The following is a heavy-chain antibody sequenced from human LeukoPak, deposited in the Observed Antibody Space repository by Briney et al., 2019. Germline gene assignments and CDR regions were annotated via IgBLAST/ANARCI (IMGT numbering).Heavy chain of an antibody. CDR1: GYTFTSYG. Sequence: ASVKVSCKASGYTFTSYGISWVRQAPGQGLEWMGWISAYNGNTNYAQKLQGRVTMTTDTSTSTAYMELRSLRSDDTAVYYCAREPLGGGYYYYMDVWGKGTTVTVSS. CDR3: AREPLGGGYYYYMDV. CDR2: ISAYNGNT. J-gene: IGHJ6*03. V-gene: IGHV1-18*01. D-gene: IGHD3-16*01.